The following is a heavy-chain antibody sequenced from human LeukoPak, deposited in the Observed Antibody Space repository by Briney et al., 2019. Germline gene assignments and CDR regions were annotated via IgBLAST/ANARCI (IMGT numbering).Heavy chain of an antibody. CDR1: GGTFSSYA. CDR3: ARQERGVYSFDYYYYYMDV. CDR2: IIPIFGTA. Sequence: PGASVKVSCKASGGTFSSYAISWVRQAPGQGLEWMGGIIPIFGTANYAQKFQGRVTITTDESTSTAYMELSSLRSEDTAVYYCARQERGVYSFDYYYYYMDVWGKGTTVTVSS. D-gene: IGHD5-18*01. V-gene: IGHV1-69*05. J-gene: IGHJ6*03.